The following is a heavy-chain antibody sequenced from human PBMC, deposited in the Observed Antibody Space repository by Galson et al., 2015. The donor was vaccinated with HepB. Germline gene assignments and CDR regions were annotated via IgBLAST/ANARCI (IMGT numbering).Heavy chain of an antibody. CDR2: ISSSSSTI. D-gene: IGHD6-19*01. V-gene: IGHV3-48*02. CDR1: GFTFSSYS. J-gene: IGHJ4*02. Sequence: SLRLSCAAFGFTFSSYSMNWVRQAPGKGLEWVSYISSSSSTISYADSVKGRFTISRDNAKNSLSLQMNSLRDEDTAVYYCARSSYYTSGWYEDYWGQGTLVTVSS. CDR3: ARSSYYTSGWYEDY.